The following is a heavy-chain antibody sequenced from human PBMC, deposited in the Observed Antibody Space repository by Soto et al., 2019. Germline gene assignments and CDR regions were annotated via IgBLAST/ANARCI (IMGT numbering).Heavy chain of an antibody. Sequence: ASVKVSCKASGYTFTGYYMHWVRQAPGQGLEWMGWINPNSGGTNYAQKFQGWVTMTRDTSIGTAYMELSRLRSDDTAVYYCAIGYCSGGSCYSGWDSWFDPWGQGTLVTVSS. CDR3: AIGYCSGGSCYSGWDSWFDP. V-gene: IGHV1-2*04. J-gene: IGHJ5*02. CDR2: INPNSGGT. D-gene: IGHD2-15*01. CDR1: GYTFTGYY.